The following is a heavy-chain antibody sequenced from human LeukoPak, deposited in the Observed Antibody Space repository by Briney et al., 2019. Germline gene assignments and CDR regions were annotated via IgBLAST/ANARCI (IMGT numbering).Heavy chain of an antibody. D-gene: IGHD2-2*01. V-gene: IGHV3-7*01. CDR1: GFTFSSYW. Sequence: GGSLRLSCAASGFTFSSYWMSWVRQAPGKGLEWGANIKQDGSEKYYVDSVKGRFTISRDNAKNSLYLQMNSLRAEDTAVYYCARDDCSSISCYRNWFDPWGQGTLVTVSS. CDR3: ARDDCSSISCYRNWFDP. J-gene: IGHJ5*02. CDR2: IKQDGSEK.